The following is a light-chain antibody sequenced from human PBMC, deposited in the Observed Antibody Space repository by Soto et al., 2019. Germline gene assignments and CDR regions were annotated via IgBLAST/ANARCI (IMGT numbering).Light chain of an antibody. Sequence: EIVLTQSPGSLYLSLGERATLSCRASQSVASAFFAWYKQKPGQPPRLLIHGASRRATGIPARFSGSGSGTDFSLTISRLEPEDFAVYYWQQDASSVTFGQGTKVGI. CDR2: GAS. CDR3: QQDASSVT. V-gene: IGKV3-20*01. CDR1: QSVASAF. J-gene: IGKJ1*01.